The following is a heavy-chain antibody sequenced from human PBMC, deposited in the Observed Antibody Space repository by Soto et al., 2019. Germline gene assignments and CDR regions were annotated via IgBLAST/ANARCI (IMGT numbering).Heavy chain of an antibody. CDR2: ISSSSSYI. J-gene: IGHJ4*02. V-gene: IGHV3-21*01. CDR3: ARADIAAAGSITYFDY. D-gene: IGHD6-13*01. CDR1: GFTFSSYS. Sequence: PGGSLRLSCAASGFTFSSYSMNWVRQAPGKGLEWVSSISSSSSYIYYADSVKGRFTISRDNAKNSLYLQMNSLRAEDTAVYYCARADIAAAGSITYFDYWGQGTLVTVSS.